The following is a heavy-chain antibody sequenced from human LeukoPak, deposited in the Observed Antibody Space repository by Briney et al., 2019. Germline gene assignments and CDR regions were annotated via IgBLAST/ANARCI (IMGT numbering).Heavy chain of an antibody. J-gene: IGHJ4*02. CDR1: GYTFTTYY. CDR3: ARDRAVGGYVVDFDY. Sequence: ASVKVSCKASGYTFTTYYMHWVRQAPGQGLEWMGVINPSGGSTSYAQKFQGRVTMTRDTTTSTVYMELSSLRSEDTAVYYCARDRAVGGYVVDFDYWGQGTLVTVSS. D-gene: IGHD5-12*01. V-gene: IGHV1-46*01. CDR2: INPSGGST.